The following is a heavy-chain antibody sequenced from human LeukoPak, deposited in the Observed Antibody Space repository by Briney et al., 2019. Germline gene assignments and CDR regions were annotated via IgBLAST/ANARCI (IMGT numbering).Heavy chain of an antibody. V-gene: IGHV4-38-2*02. J-gene: IGHJ4*02. D-gene: IGHD3-10*01. CDR1: GYSISSGYY. Sequence: SYTLSLTRAVSGYSISSGYYWGWIRQPPGKGLEWIGSVYHSGSAHYYNPSLKSRLTISLDTSENHLSLTQISVTAADTRVYFCARDGGRSYSDYWGQGPLVTVSS. CDR3: ARDGGRSYSDY. CDR2: VYHSGSAH.